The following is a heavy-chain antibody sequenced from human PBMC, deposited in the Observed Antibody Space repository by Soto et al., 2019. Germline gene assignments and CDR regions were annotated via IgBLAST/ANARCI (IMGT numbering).Heavy chain of an antibody. D-gene: IGHD2-15*01. CDR2: IRGFSPYT. V-gene: IGHV3-21*01. J-gene: IGHJ6*02. CDR1: GFTFRTYT. CDR3: ARDRGYDAHDYYYNAMDV. Sequence: GSLRLSCAASGFTFRTYTMNWVRQAPGTGLEWVSGIRGFSPYTFYSESVKGRFTISRDNAKNSLYLQMNSLRAEDTAVYYCARDRGYDAHDYYYNAMDVWGQGTTVTVSS.